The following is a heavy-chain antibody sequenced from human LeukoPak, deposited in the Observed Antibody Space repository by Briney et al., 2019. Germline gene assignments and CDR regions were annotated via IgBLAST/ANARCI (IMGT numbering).Heavy chain of an antibody. D-gene: IGHD2-21*02. V-gene: IGHV4-39*01. J-gene: IGHJ5*02. Sequence: IPSETLSLTCSVSGASISSTSYYWGWIRRPPGKGLEWIGSISYSGTTFYSPSLESRVTISVDTSKNQFSLKLSSVTAADTAVYYCARHKNVRTAFDPWGQGTLVTVSS. CDR3: ARHKNVRTAFDP. CDR2: ISYSGTT. CDR1: GASISSTSYY.